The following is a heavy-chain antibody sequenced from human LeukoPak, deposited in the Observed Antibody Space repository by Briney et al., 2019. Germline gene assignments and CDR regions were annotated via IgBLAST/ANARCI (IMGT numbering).Heavy chain of an antibody. V-gene: IGHV3-30*02. CDR2: IRYDGSNK. Sequence: GGSLRLSCAASGFTFSSYGMHWVRQAPGKGLEWVAFIRYDGSNKYYADSVKGRFTISRDNSKNTLYLQMNSLRAEDTAVYYCAKDLDIVVVPAAIDWFDPWGQGTLVTVSS. J-gene: IGHJ5*02. CDR3: AKDLDIVVVPAAIDWFDP. CDR1: GFTFSSYG. D-gene: IGHD2-2*02.